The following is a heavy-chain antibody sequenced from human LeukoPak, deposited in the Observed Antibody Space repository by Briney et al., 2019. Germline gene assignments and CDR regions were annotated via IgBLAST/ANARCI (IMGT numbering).Heavy chain of an antibody. Sequence: PGESLRLSCAASGFTFSSYSMNWVRQAPGKGLEWVSYISSGSSTINYADSVKGRFTISRDNAKNSLCLQMNSLRDEDTAVYYCARENIVVVTAIRDAFDIWGQGTLVTVSS. CDR3: ARENIVVVTAIRDAFDI. CDR2: ISSGSSTI. D-gene: IGHD2-21*02. J-gene: IGHJ4*02. V-gene: IGHV3-48*02. CDR1: GFTFSSYS.